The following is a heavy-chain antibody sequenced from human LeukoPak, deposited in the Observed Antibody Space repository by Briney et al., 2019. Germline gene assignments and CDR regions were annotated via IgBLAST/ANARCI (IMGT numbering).Heavy chain of an antibody. CDR1: GGTFSSYA. Sequence: ASVKVSCKASGGTFSSYAISWVRQAPGQGLEWMGWISTHNGDTKNAQKFQGRVTMTTDTSTSTAYMELRSLRSDDTAVYYCARDGAITMIPQYFQHWGQGTLVTVSS. J-gene: IGHJ1*01. V-gene: IGHV1-18*01. D-gene: IGHD3-22*01. CDR2: ISTHNGDT. CDR3: ARDGAITMIPQYFQH.